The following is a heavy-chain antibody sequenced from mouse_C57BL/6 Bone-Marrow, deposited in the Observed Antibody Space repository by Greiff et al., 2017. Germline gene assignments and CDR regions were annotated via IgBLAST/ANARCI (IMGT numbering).Heavy chain of an antibody. J-gene: IGHJ3*01. CDR3: AREDSSGYVLFAY. CDR2: ISYDGSN. V-gene: IGHV3-6*01. D-gene: IGHD3-2*02. CDR1: GYSITSGYY. Sequence: EVKLMESGPGLVKPSQSLSLTCSVTGYSITSGYYWNWIRQFPGNKLEWMGYISYDGSNNYNPSLKNRISITRDTSKNQFFLKLNSVTTEDTATYYCAREDSSGYVLFAYWGQGTLVTVSA.